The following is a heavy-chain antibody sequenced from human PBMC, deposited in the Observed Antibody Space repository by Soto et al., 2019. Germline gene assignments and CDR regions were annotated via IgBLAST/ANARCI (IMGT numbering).Heavy chain of an antibody. CDR2: IGTSSSYI. CDR3: ARDSVRDYLYYYYGMDV. J-gene: IGHJ6*02. Sequence: GGSLRLSCAASGFAFSSYTMNWVRQAPGRGLEWVSSIGTSSSYIYYADSVKGRFTISRDNAKNSLFLQMNSLRADDTAVYYCARDSVRDYLYYYYGMDVWGQGTTVTVSS. D-gene: IGHD4-17*01. CDR1: GFAFSSYT. V-gene: IGHV3-21*01.